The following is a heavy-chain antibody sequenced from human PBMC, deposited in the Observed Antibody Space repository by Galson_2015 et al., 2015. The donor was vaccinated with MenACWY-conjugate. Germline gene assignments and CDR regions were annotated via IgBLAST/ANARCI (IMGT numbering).Heavy chain of an antibody. CDR2: THHSGRT. Sequence: SEPLSLTCAVSGASIISTKWWSCVRQPPGKGLEWIAETHHSGRTNYNPSLKGRVIISVDKSKNQFSLDLYSVTAADTAVYYCATQSAFYQDYWGQGTLVSVSS. CDR3: ATQSAFYQDY. D-gene: IGHD2-2*01. CDR1: GASIISTKW. J-gene: IGHJ4*02. V-gene: IGHV4-4*02.